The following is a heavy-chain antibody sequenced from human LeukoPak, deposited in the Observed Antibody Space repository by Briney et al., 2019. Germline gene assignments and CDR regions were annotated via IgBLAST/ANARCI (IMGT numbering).Heavy chain of an antibody. CDR3: ARRYYYGSGSYHWYFDL. CDR2: INHSGST. D-gene: IGHD3-10*01. CDR1: GGSFSGYY. Sequence: SETLSLTCAVYGGSFSGYYWSWICQPPGKGLEWIGEINHSGSTNYNPSLKSRVTISVDTSKNQFSLKLSSVTAADTAVYYCARRYYYGSGSYHWYFDLWSRGTLVTVSS. J-gene: IGHJ2*01. V-gene: IGHV4-34*01.